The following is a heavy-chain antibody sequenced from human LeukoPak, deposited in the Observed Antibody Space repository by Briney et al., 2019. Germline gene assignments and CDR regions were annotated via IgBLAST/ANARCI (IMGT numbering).Heavy chain of an antibody. Sequence: KPSETLSLTCTVSGDSISNHCWSWIRQPPGKGLEWIGYIYYSGSTNYNPSLKSRVTISVDTSKNQFSLKLSSVTAADTAVYYCARGEGYSYGVDYWGQGTLVTVSS. V-gene: IGHV4-59*11. CDR3: ARGEGYSYGVDY. CDR2: IYYSGST. CDR1: GDSISNHC. J-gene: IGHJ4*02. D-gene: IGHD5-18*01.